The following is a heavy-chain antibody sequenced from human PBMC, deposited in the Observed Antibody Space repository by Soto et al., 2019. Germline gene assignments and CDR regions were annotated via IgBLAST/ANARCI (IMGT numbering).Heavy chain of an antibody. D-gene: IGHD1-26*01. CDR2: IRFDGSNT. J-gene: IGHJ4*02. CDR1: AVTYTGFG. Sequence: LRRSCAASAVTYTGFGMHWVRQAPGKGLEWVAVIRFDGSNTYYADSVKGRFTISRDNPKNMLYLQMNSLRAEDTAIYYCARDGVGTTTYFGYFDYWGLGTLVTVSS. V-gene: IGHV3-33*01. CDR3: ARDGVGTTTYFGYFDY.